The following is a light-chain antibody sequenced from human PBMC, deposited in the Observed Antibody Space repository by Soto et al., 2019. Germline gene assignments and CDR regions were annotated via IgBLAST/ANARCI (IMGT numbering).Light chain of an antibody. Sequence: DIQMTQSPSTLSASVGDRVAITCRASQSVSSWLALYQQKQGKAPNLLIYKASSLESGVPSRFSGSGSGTAFTLPISSLQPDDFATYYCQKYSTYSSTFGPGTKVDIK. CDR1: QSVSSW. CDR3: QKYSTYSST. V-gene: IGKV1-5*03. CDR2: KAS. J-gene: IGKJ3*01.